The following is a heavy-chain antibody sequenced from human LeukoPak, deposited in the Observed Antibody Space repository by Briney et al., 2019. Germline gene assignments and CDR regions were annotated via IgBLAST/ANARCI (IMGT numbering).Heavy chain of an antibody. V-gene: IGHV4-4*07. CDR2: IYTSGST. Sequence: SETLSLTCTVSGGSISSYYWNWIRQPAGKGLEWIGRIYTSGSTNYNPSLKSRVTMSVDTSKNQFSLKLSSVAAADTAVYYCARGPVYCSSTSCSIDYWGREPWSPSPQ. CDR1: GGSISSYY. J-gene: IGHJ4*02. D-gene: IGHD2-2*01. CDR3: ARGPVYCSSTSCSIDY.